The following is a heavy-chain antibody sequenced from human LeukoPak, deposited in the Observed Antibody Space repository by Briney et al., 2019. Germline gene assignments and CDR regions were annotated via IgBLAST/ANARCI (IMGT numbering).Heavy chain of an antibody. V-gene: IGHV2-5*01. J-gene: IGHJ6*02. Sequence: SGPTLVKPTQPLTLTSTFSGFSLSTSGVRVSCFRQPPGTTLEWLPLIYWNADKRYSPSLKSMHTITKDTSKNQVVLTMTNMDPVDTATYYCAHRHVPYDSSGYRVYYYYYGMDVWGQGTTVTVSS. CDR1: GFSLSTSGVR. CDR3: AHRHVPYDSSGYRVYYYYYGMDV. D-gene: IGHD3-22*01. CDR2: IYWNADK.